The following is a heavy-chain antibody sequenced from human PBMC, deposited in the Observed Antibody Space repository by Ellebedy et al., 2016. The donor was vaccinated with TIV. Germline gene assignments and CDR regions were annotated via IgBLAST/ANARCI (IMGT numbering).Heavy chain of an antibody. Sequence: AASVKVSCKASGYTFTSYYLHWVRQAPGQGLEWMGIINPSGGTTTYAQKLQDRVTMTRDTSTSTVYMELGSLRSEDTAKYYCARAGGVVEIAAMGDDAFDLWGQGTMVTVFS. D-gene: IGHD2-15*01. CDR3: ARAGGVVEIAAMGDDAFDL. CDR1: GYTFTSYY. J-gene: IGHJ3*01. CDR2: INPSGGTT. V-gene: IGHV1-46*01.